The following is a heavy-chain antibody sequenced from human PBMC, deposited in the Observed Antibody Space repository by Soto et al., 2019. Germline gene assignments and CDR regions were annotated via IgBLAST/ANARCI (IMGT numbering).Heavy chain of an antibody. D-gene: IGHD2-15*01. J-gene: IGHJ4*02. V-gene: IGHV6-1*01. CDR2: TYYRSEWYY. Sequence: SQTLSLTCAISGDSVSSNNAAWNWIRQSPSRGLEWLGRTYYRSEWYYDYAVSVKSRLTINPDTSKIQFSLHLNSVTPEDTAVYFCASGWQLHYWGQGTLVTVSS. CDR1: GDSVSSNNAA. CDR3: ASGWQLHY.